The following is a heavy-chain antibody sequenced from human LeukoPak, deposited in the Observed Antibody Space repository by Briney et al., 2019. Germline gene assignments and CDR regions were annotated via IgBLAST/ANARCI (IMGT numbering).Heavy chain of an antibody. D-gene: IGHD3-16*01. CDR1: GYTFTGYY. Sequence: ASVKVSCKASGYTFTGYYMHWVRQAPGQGLEWMGWINPNSGGTNYAQKFQGRVTMTRDTSISTAYMELSRLRSDDTAVYYCARTEKLRPDAFDIWGQGTMVTVSS. CDR2: INPNSGGT. V-gene: IGHV1-2*02. J-gene: IGHJ3*02. CDR3: ARTEKLRPDAFDI.